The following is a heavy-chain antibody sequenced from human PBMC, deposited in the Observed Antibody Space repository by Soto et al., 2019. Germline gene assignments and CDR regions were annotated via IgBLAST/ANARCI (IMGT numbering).Heavy chain of an antibody. Sequence: PGESLKISCKGSGYSFTSYWIGWVRQMPGKGLEWMGIIYPGDSDTRYSPSFQGHVTISADKSISTAYLLWSSLKASDSAIYERAEYMTTAMVSDYWGQGTLVTVSS. CDR3: AEYMTTAMVSDY. CDR1: GYSFTSYW. D-gene: IGHD5-18*01. J-gene: IGHJ4*02. CDR2: IYPGDSDT. V-gene: IGHV5-51*01.